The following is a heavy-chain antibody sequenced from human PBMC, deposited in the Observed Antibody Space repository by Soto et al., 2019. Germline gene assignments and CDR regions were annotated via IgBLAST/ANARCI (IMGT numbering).Heavy chain of an antibody. J-gene: IGHJ4*02. V-gene: IGHV4-59*01. CDR1: GGSISTYY. Sequence: PSETLSLTCTVSGGSISTYYWSWIRQPPGKGLEWIGYIYYSGSTNYNPSLKSRVTISEDASKNQFSLKLSSVTAAYTAVYYFARGKFPFTFDYWGQGTLVTVSS. CDR2: IYYSGST. CDR3: ARGKFPFTFDY. D-gene: IGHD3-10*01.